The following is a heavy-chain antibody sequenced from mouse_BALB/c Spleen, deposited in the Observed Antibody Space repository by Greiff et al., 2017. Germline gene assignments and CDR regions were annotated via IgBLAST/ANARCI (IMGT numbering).Heavy chain of an antibody. D-gene: IGHD1-1*01. CDR3: ARSYYFGSRYWYFDV. CDR2: IHYSGST. J-gene: IGHJ1*01. Sequence: EVKLMESGPDLVKPSQSLSLTCTVTGYSITSGYSWHWIRQFPGNKLEWMGYIHYSGSTNYNPSLKSRISITRDTSKNQFFLQLNSVTTEDTATYYCARSYYFGSRYWYFDVWGAGTTVTVSS. V-gene: IGHV3-1*02. CDR1: GYSITSGYS.